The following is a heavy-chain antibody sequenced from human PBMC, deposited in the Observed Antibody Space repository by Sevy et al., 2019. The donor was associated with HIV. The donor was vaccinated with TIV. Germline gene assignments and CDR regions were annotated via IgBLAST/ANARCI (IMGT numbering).Heavy chain of an antibody. CDR2: IKQDGSEK. V-gene: IGHV3-7*01. J-gene: IGHJ3*02. Sequence: GGSLRLSCAASGFTSSNYWMSWVRQAPGKGLEWVANIKQDGSEKYYVDSVKGRFTISRDNAKNSLYLQMNSLRAEDTAVYYCAKVRSPYYDFRSEAFDIRGQGTMVTVSS. D-gene: IGHD3-3*01. CDR3: AKVRSPYYDFRSEAFDI. CDR1: GFTSSNYW.